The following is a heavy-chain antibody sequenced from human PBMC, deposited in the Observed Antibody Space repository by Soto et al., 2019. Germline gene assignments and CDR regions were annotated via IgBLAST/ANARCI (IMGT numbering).Heavy chain of an antibody. CDR2: INPNSGGT. CDR3: AKGSGYSSSWTLYYFDY. CDR1: GYTFTGYY. V-gene: IGHV1-2*02. Sequence: GASVKVSCKASGYTFTGYYMHWVRQAPGQGLEWMGWINPNSGGTNYAQKFQGRFTISRDNSKNTLYLQMNSLRAEDTAVYYCAKGSGYSSSWTLYYFDYWGQGTLVTVSS. D-gene: IGHD6-13*01. J-gene: IGHJ4*02.